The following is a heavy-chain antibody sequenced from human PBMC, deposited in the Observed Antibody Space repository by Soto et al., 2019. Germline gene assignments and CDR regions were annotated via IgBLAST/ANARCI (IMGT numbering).Heavy chain of an antibody. CDR3: ARHQSHSSSYVDP. Sequence: SETLSLTCSVSGGSISGYYWSWIRQTPEKGLEWIGYIYYSGSTNYNPSLKSRVTMLIDMSKNQFSLKLSSVTAADTAVYYCARHQSHSSSYVDPWGQGTLVTVSS. CDR1: GGSISGYY. D-gene: IGHD6-13*01. J-gene: IGHJ5*02. V-gene: IGHV4-59*08. CDR2: IYYSGST.